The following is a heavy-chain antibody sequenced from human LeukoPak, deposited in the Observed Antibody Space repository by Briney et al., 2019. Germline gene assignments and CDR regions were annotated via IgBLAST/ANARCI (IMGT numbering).Heavy chain of an antibody. CDR3: ARRGILDSFRYYYYMDV. CDR2: IYHSGST. V-gene: IGHV4-38-2*02. CDR1: GYSISSGYY. Sequence: SETLSLTCTVSGYSISSGYYWGWIRQPPGKGLEWIGSIYHSGSTYYNPSLKGRVTISVDTSKNQFSLKLSSVTAADTAVYYCARRGILDSFRYYYYMDVWGKGTTVTVSS. D-gene: IGHD3-10*01. J-gene: IGHJ6*03.